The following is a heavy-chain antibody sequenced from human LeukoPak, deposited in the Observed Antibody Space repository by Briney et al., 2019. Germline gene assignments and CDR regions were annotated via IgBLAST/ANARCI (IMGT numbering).Heavy chain of an antibody. CDR1: GGSIRSSGYY. D-gene: IGHD4/OR15-4a*01. Sequence: RPSETLSLTCIVSGGSIRSSGYYWGWIRQPPGKGLEWIGSMFYGETTSYSPSLQSRVTISLDTSKNQFSLRLNSVTAADTAVYYCARLERSRMDGAQYWGQGTLVTVSS. J-gene: IGHJ4*02. CDR2: MFYGETT. CDR3: ARLERSRMDGAQY. V-gene: IGHV4-39*01.